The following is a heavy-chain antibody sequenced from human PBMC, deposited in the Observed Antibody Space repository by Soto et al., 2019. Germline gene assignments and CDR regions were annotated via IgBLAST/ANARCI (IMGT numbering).Heavy chain of an antibody. V-gene: IGHV3-30-3*01. Sequence: GGSLRLSCAASGFTFSSYAMHWVRQAPGKGLEWVAVISYDGSNKYYADSVKGRFTISRDNSKNTLYLQMNSLRAEDTAVYYCARDHREDTSYYYYGMDVWGQGTTVTVSS. CDR2: ISYDGSNK. CDR3: ARDHREDTSYYYYGMDV. CDR1: GFTFSSYA. D-gene: IGHD5-18*01. J-gene: IGHJ6*02.